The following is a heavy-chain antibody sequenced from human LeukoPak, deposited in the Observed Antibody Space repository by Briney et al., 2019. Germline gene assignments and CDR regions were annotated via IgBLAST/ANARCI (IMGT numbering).Heavy chain of an antibody. J-gene: IGHJ6*02. D-gene: IGHD3-16*02. CDR3: ALDGMITFGGVIGGMDV. CDR1: GYTLTSYY. Sequence: ASVKVSCKASGYTLTSYYMHWVRQAPGQGLEWMGIINPSGGSTSYAQKFQGRVTMTRDTSTSTVYMELSSLRSEDTAVYYCALDGMITFGGVIGGMDVWGQGTTVTVSS. V-gene: IGHV1-46*01. CDR2: INPSGGST.